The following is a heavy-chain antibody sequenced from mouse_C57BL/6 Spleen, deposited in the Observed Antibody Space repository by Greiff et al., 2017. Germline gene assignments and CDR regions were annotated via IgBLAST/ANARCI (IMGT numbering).Heavy chain of an antibody. CDR3: ARATTVNPGAMDY. V-gene: IGHV5-4*01. CDR2: ISDGGSYT. J-gene: IGHJ4*01. Sequence: EVHLVESGGGLVKPGGSLKLSCAASGFTFSSYAMSWVRQTPEKRLEWVATISDGGSYTYYPDNVKGRFTISRDNAKNNLYLQMSHLKSEDTAMYYCARATTVNPGAMDYWGQGTSVTVSS. D-gene: IGHD1-1*01. CDR1: GFTFSSYA.